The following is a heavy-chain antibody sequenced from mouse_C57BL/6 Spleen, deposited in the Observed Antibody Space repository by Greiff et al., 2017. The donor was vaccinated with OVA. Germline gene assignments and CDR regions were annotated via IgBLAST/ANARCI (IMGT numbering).Heavy chain of an antibody. CDR3: AREDSYDYGSSYGYFDV. CDR1: GYSITSGYY. D-gene: IGHD1-1*01. Sequence: EVQLQQSGPGLVKPSQSLSLTCSVTGYSITSGYYWNWIRQFPGNKLEWMGYISYDGSNNYNPSLKNRISITRDTSKNQFFLKLNSVTTEDTATYYCAREDSYDYGSSYGYFDVWGTGTTVTVSS. V-gene: IGHV3-6*01. CDR2: ISYDGSN. J-gene: IGHJ1*03.